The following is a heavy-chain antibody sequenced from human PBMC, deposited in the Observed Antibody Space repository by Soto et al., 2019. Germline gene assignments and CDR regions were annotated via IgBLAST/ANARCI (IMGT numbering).Heavy chain of an antibody. CDR3: ARADGSGSWWFDP. CDR1: GYTFTSYY. J-gene: IGHJ5*02. CDR2: INPSGGST. D-gene: IGHD3-10*01. Sequence: QVQLVQSGAEVKKPGASVKVSCKASGYTFTSYYMHWVRQAPGQGLEWLGLINPSGGSTSYAQKFQGRVTMTRDTSTSTVYMELSSLRSEDTAVYYCARADGSGSWWFDPWGQGTLVTVSS. V-gene: IGHV1-46*01.